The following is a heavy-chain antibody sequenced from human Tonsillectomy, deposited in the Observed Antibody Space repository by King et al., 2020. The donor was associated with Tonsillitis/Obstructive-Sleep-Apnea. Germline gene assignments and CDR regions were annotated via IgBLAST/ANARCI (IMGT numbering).Heavy chain of an antibody. J-gene: IGHJ3*02. D-gene: IGHD5-24*01. CDR2: IYNSGST. CDR3: ARMARAAFEI. CDR1: GGSVSNSY. V-gene: IGHV4-59*02. Sequence: VQLQESGPGLVKPSETLSLTCTVSGGSVSNSYWTWIRQPPGKGLEWIGYIYNSGSTNYDPSLRSRLTISLDTSKNQFSLNLSSVTAADSAVYFCARMARAAFEIWGQGTRVTVSS.